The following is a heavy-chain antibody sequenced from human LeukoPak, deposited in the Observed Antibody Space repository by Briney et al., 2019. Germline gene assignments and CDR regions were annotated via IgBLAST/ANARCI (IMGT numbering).Heavy chain of an antibody. J-gene: IGHJ4*02. Sequence: ASVKVSCKASGDTFTGYFIHWVRQAPGQGLEWMGWINPNTGGTKYAQKFQDRVTMTRDTSISTAYMELSRLRSDDTAVYYCARDERYDSSGYPFDYWGQGTLVTVSS. D-gene: IGHD3-22*01. CDR1: GDTFTGYF. CDR2: INPNTGGT. CDR3: ARDERYDSSGYPFDY. V-gene: IGHV1-2*02.